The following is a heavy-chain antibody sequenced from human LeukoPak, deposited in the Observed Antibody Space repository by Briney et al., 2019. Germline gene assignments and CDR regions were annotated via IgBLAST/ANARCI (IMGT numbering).Heavy chain of an antibody. CDR2: ISYDGSNK. CDR3: AKNVLVR. Sequence: GRSLRLSCAASGFTFSSYGMHWVRQAPGKGLEWVAVISYDGSNKYYADSVKGRFTISRDNSKNTLYLQMNSLRAEDTAVYYCAKNVLVRWGQGTLVTVSS. D-gene: IGHD3-3*02. V-gene: IGHV3-30*18. CDR1: GFTFSSYG. J-gene: IGHJ4*02.